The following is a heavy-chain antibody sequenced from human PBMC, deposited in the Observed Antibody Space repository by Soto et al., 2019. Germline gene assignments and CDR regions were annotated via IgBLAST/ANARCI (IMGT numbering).Heavy chain of an antibody. J-gene: IGHJ6*02. CDR3: AREGELPGGYSSPSSVRYYYGMDV. Sequence: QVQLQQWGAGLLKPSETLSLTCAVYGGSFSGYYWSWIRQPPGKGLEWIGEINHSGSTNYNPSLKSLVTISVDTSKNQFSLKLSSVTAADTAVYYCAREGELPGGYSSPSSVRYYYGMDVWGQGTTVTVSS. V-gene: IGHV4-34*01. CDR1: GGSFSGYY. D-gene: IGHD6-13*01. CDR2: INHSGST.